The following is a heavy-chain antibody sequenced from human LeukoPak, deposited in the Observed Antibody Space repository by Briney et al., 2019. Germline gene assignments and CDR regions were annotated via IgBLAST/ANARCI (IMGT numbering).Heavy chain of an antibody. Sequence: GGSLRLSCAASGFTFSSYSRNWVRQAPGKGLEWVSSISSSSSSYIYYADSVKGRFTISRDNAKNSLYLQMNSLRAEDTAVYYCAREQLDYDILTGYYWTSGGIDYWGQGTLVTVSS. J-gene: IGHJ4*02. V-gene: IGHV3-21*01. D-gene: IGHD3-9*01. CDR2: ISSSSSSYI. CDR3: AREQLDYDILTGYYWTSGGIDY. CDR1: GFTFSSYS.